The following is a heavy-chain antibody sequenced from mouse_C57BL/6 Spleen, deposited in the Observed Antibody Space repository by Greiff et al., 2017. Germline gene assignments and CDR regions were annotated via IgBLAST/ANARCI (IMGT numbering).Heavy chain of an antibody. CDR2: INPRNGGT. CDR3: ARADDDYDDDLDY. D-gene: IGHD2-4*01. CDR1: GYTFTSYW. Sequence: QVQLLQPGTELVKPGASVKLSCTASGYTFTSYWMHWVQQRPGQGLEWIGNINPRNGGTNYHEKFKGKATLTVDKSSSTDYMQLSSLTSEDAAVYYGARADDDYDDDLDYWGQGTTLTVSS. J-gene: IGHJ2*01. V-gene: IGHV1-53*01.